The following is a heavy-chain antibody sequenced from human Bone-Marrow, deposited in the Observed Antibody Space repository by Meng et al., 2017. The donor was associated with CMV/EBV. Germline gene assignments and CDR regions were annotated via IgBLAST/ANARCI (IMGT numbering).Heavy chain of an antibody. CDR3: AREYNWNYFDY. D-gene: IGHD1-20*01. Sequence: GESLKISCRASEFVFSGYWMSWVRQAPGKGLEWVANIKQDGSEKYYLDSVKGRFTISRNNAKNSLYLQMNSLRAEDMAVYYCAREYNWNYFDYWGEGTLVTVSS. J-gene: IGHJ4*02. CDR2: IKQDGSEK. V-gene: IGHV3-7*01. CDR1: EFVFSGYW.